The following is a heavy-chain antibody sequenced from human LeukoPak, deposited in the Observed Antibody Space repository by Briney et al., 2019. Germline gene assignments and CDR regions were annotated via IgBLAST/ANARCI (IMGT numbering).Heavy chain of an antibody. CDR1: GFTFSSYG. J-gene: IGHJ5*02. CDR3: AARPYCTTATCPKTNWFDP. CDR2: IRYDGSNK. V-gene: IGHV3-30*02. Sequence: GGSLRLSCAASGFTFSSYGMHWVRQAPGKGLEWVAFIRYDGSNKYYADSVKGRFTISRDNSKNTLYLQMNSLRAEDTAVYYCAARPYCTTATCPKTNWFDPWGQGTLVTVSS. D-gene: IGHD2-8*01.